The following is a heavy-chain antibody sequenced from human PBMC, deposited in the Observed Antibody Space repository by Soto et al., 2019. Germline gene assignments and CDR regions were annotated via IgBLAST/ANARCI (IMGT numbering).Heavy chain of an antibody. J-gene: IGHJ6*02. Sequence: KISCKGSGYSFTSYWIGWVRQMPGKGLECMGIIYPGDSDTRYSPSFQGQVTISADKSISTACLQWSSLKASDTAMYYCARAMVRGKNYYGMDVWGQGTTVTVS. CDR2: IYPGDSDT. D-gene: IGHD3-10*01. CDR1: GYSFTSYW. CDR3: ARAMVRGKNYYGMDV. V-gene: IGHV5-51*01.